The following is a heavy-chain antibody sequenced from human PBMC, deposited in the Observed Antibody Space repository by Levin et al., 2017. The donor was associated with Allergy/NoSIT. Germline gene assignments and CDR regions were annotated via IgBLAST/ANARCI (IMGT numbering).Heavy chain of an antibody. Sequence: SETLSLTCTVSGGSISTYFWSWIRQPAGKGLEWIGRIYSSGSTKYNPSLESRVIMSVDTSKSQFSLRLTSVSAADTAVYYCARGLKYGSGSHDYWGQGTLVSVSS. D-gene: IGHD3-10*01. V-gene: IGHV4-4*07. CDR1: GGSISTYF. CDR3: ARGLKYGSGSHDY. J-gene: IGHJ4*02. CDR2: IYSSGST.